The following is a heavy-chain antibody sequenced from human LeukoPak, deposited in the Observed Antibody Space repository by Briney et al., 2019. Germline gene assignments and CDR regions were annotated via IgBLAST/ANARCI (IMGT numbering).Heavy chain of an antibody. CDR3: AKARVAAAGTGAFDV. D-gene: IGHD6-13*01. CDR2: FCATDGSA. J-gene: IGHJ3*01. CDR1: VFTFSRYV. V-gene: IGHV3-23*01. Sequence: GSLRLSSAASVFTFSRYVMSWVRQAPGGGREWVSVFCATDGSAQYADSVRGRFSISRDNSKNSLYLQMNSLGDEDTAVYFCAKARVAAAGTGAFDVWGQGTMVTVSS.